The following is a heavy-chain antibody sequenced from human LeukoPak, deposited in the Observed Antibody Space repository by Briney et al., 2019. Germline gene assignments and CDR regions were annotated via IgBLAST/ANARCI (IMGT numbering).Heavy chain of an antibody. CDR2: ISSSGTTT. CDR1: GFTFSDYY. J-gene: IGHJ4*02. Sequence: PGGSLRLSCATSGFTFSDYYMSWISQAPGKGLEWVSYISSSGTTTHYTDSVTGRFTTSRDNAKNCLYLQMNSRRAKDTAVYYCAKRSGSYGPLFDYWGQGTLVTVSS. D-gene: IGHD5-18*01. CDR3: AKRSGSYGPLFDY. V-gene: IGHV3-11*04.